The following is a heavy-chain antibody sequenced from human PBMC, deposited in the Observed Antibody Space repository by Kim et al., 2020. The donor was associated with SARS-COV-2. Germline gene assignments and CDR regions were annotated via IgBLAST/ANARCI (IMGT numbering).Heavy chain of an antibody. Sequence: TLSLTCTVSGGSISSYYWSWIRQPPGKGPEWIGYIYYSGSTNYNPSLKSRVTISVDTSKNQFSLKLSSVTAADTAVYYCARDRAAAGHWGQGTLVTVS. CDR3: ARDRAAAGH. D-gene: IGHD6-13*01. CDR2: IYYSGST. J-gene: IGHJ1*01. V-gene: IGHV4-59*13. CDR1: GGSISSYY.